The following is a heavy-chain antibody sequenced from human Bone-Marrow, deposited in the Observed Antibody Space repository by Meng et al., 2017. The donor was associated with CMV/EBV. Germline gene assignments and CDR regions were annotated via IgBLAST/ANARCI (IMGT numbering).Heavy chain of an antibody. CDR2: IHPGDSDT. Sequence: TSYWVGWVRQMAGKCLEWMGIIHPGDSDTRYSLSFQGQVTISADKSISTAYLQWSSLKASDTAMYYCAKTLGYCSSTSCSRELNWFDPWGQGTLVTVSS. CDR3: AKTLGYCSSTSCSRELNWFDP. CDR1: TSYW. D-gene: IGHD2-2*01. V-gene: IGHV5-51*01. J-gene: IGHJ5*02.